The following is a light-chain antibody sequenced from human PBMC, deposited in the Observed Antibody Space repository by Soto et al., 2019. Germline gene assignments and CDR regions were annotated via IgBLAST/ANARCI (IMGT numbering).Light chain of an antibody. Sequence: ETVMTQSPATLSVSPGERATLSCRASQSVSTNLAWYQQKPGQAPRLLIYGAATRATGIPARFSGSGSGTEFTLTISSLQSEDFAVYYCQQYNNWPPVTFGQGTRLEIK. CDR3: QQYNNWPPVT. V-gene: IGKV3-15*01. CDR2: GAA. CDR1: QSVSTN. J-gene: IGKJ5*01.